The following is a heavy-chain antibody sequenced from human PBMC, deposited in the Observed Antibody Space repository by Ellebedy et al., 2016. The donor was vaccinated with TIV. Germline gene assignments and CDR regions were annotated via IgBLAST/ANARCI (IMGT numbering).Heavy chain of an antibody. CDR2: IYSTGSS. D-gene: IGHD1-26*01. J-gene: IGHJ4*02. CDR3: ARYSAYNNGNYFDY. V-gene: IGHV4-4*07. CDR1: GGAMDRYY. Sequence: MPSETLSLTCSVSGGAMDRYYWGWIRRHAGKGLEWIGRIYSTGSSNSNPSLKSRVTMAIDTSRNFFSLKLSSVTAADTAVYYCARYSAYNNGNYFDYWGQGTVVTVSS.